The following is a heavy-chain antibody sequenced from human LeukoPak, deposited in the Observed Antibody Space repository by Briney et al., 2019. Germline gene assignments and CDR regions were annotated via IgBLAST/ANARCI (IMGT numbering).Heavy chain of an antibody. V-gene: IGHV3-23*01. CDR2: ISGSGGST. CDR1: GFTFSSYG. J-gene: IGHJ4*02. D-gene: IGHD2-2*01. Sequence: GGSLRLSCAACGFTFSSYGMSWDRQAPGKGLEWVSAISGSGGSTYYADSVKGRFTISRDNSKNTLYLQMNSLRAEDTAVYYCAKPIRYCSSTSCNPTDYWGQGTLFTVSS. CDR3: AKPIRYCSSTSCNPTDY.